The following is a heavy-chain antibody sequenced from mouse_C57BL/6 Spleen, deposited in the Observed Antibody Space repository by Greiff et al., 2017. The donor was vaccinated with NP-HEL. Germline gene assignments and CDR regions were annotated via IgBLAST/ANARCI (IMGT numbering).Heavy chain of an antibody. CDR1: GYTFTSYW. Sequence: QVQLQQPGAELVMPGASVKLSCKASGYTFTSYWMHWVKQRPGQGLEWIGEIDPSDSYTNYNQKFKGKSTLTVDKSSSTAYMQLSSLTSEDSAVYYWATRDGYYLWFAYWGQGTLVTVSA. V-gene: IGHV1-69*01. CDR2: IDPSDSYT. J-gene: IGHJ3*01. CDR3: ATRDGYYLWFAY. D-gene: IGHD2-3*01.